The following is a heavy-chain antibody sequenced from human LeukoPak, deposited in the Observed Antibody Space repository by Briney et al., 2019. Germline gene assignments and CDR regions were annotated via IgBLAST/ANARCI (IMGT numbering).Heavy chain of an antibody. Sequence: PGGSLRLSCAASGFTFSDYAMSWVRQAPGKGLEWVSSISGSGGSTYYADSVKGRFTISRDNSKNTLSLQVNSLRAEDTAVYYCAKDTSKWVEPILDYWGQGTLVTVST. CDR1: GFTFSDYA. D-gene: IGHD1-26*01. CDR2: ISGSGGST. CDR3: AKDTSKWVEPILDY. V-gene: IGHV3-23*01. J-gene: IGHJ4*02.